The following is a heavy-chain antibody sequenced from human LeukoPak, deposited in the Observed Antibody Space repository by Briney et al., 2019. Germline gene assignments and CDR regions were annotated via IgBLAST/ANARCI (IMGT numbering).Heavy chain of an antibody. V-gene: IGHV4-59*01. D-gene: IGHD3-16*01. CDR2: IYYSGST. Sequence: PSETLSLTCTVSGGSISSYYWSWIRQPPGKGLEWIGYIYYSGSTNYNPSLKSRVTISVDTSKNQFSLKLSSVTAADTAVYYCAREGGAPYYFDYWGQGTLVTVSS. CDR3: AREGGAPYYFDY. CDR1: GGSISSYY. J-gene: IGHJ4*02.